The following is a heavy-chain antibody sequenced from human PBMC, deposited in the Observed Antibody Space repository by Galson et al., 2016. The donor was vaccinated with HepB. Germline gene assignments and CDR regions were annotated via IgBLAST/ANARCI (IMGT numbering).Heavy chain of an antibody. D-gene: IGHD5-12*01. CDR1: EYSFTDYY. Sequence: SVKVSCKASEYSFTDYYIHWLRQAPGQGLEWMGWINPNSGVTHYAQKFQGRVTLTRDTSVSTAYMELSRLRCDDTAVYYCASGYGNFDYWGQGTLVTVSS. J-gene: IGHJ4*02. CDR2: INPNSGVT. CDR3: ASGYGNFDY. V-gene: IGHV1-2*02.